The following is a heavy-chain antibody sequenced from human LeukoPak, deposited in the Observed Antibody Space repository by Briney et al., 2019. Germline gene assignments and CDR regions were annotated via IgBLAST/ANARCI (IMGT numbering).Heavy chain of an antibody. CDR3: ARVTPRPITMIVVVPADY. V-gene: IGHV1-18*01. D-gene: IGHD3-22*01. CDR1: GYTFTSYG. Sequence: GASVKVSCKASGYTFTSYGISWVRQAPGQGLEWMGWISAYNGNTNYAQKLQGRVTMTTDTSTSTAYMELRSLRSDDTAVYYCARVTPRPITMIVVVPADYWGQGTLVTVSS. CDR2: ISAYNGNT. J-gene: IGHJ4*02.